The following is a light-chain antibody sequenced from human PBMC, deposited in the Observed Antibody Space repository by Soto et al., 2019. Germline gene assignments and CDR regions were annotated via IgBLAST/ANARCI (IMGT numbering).Light chain of an antibody. CDR2: EVT. V-gene: IGLV2-8*01. J-gene: IGLJ3*02. CDR3: SSYAGRDICV. Sequence: QSALTQPPSAPGSRGQSVTISCTGTSVDINYVSWFQQHPGKAPKLIICEVTKRPSGVPDRFSGSKSGNTASLTVSGLQDDDEADYYCSSYAGRDICVFGGGTQLTVL. CDR1: SVDINY.